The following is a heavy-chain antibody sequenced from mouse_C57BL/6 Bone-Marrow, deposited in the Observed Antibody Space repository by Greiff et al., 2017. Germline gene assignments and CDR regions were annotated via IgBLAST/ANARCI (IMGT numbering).Heavy chain of an antibody. D-gene: IGHD2-5*01. CDR3: ARRDSNFYYFDY. J-gene: IGHJ2*01. Sequence: EVQLVESGPGLVKPSQSLSLTCSVTGYSITSGYYWNWIRQFPGNKLEWMGYISYDGSNNYNPSLKNRISITRDTSKNQFFLKLNSVTTEDTATYYCARRDSNFYYFDYWGQGTTLTVSS. CDR2: ISYDGSN. CDR1: GYSITSGYY. V-gene: IGHV3-6*01.